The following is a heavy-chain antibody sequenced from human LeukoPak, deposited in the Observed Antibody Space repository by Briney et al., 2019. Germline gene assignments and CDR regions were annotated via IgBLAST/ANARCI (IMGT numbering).Heavy chain of an antibody. CDR1: GGTFSSYT. D-gene: IGHD6-13*01. V-gene: IGHV1-69*04. CDR3: ARDRHIAAAVYYYYMDV. J-gene: IGHJ6*03. CDR2: IIPILGVP. Sequence: SVKVSCKASGGTFSSYTISWVRQAPGQGLEWMGRIIPILGVPNYAQKFQGRVTMTTDTSTSTAYMELRSLRSDDTAVYYCARDRHIAAAVYYYYMDVWGKGTPVTVSS.